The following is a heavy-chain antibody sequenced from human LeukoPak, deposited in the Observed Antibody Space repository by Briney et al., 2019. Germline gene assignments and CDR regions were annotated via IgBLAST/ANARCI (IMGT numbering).Heavy chain of an antibody. CDR3: ARDLRLTYDFWSGYYTADAFDI. CDR1: GFTFSSYA. Sequence: GRSLRLSCAASGFTFSSYAMHWVRQAPDKGLEWVAVISYDGSNKYYAGSVKGRFTISRDNSKNTLYLQMNSLRAEDTAVYYCARDLRLTYDFWSGYYTADAFDIWGQGTMVTVSS. J-gene: IGHJ3*02. D-gene: IGHD3-3*01. CDR2: ISYDGSNK. V-gene: IGHV3-30*04.